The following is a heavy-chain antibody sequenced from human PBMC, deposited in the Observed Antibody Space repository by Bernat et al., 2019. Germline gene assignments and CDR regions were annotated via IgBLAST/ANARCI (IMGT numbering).Heavy chain of an antibody. V-gene: IGHV3-23*01. Sequence: EVQLLESGGGLVQPGGSLRLSCAASGFTFSSYAMSWVRQAPGKGLEWVSAISGSGGSTYYADSVKGRFTISRDNSKNTLYLQMNSLRAEDTAVYYCAKDPFYDYVLTLDAFDIWGQGTMVTVSS. CDR1: GFTFSSYA. J-gene: IGHJ3*02. CDR2: ISGSGGST. D-gene: IGHD3-16*01. CDR3: AKDPFYDYVLTLDAFDI.